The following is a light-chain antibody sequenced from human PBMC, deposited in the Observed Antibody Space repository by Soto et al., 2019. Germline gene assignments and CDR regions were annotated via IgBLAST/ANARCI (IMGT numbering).Light chain of an antibody. V-gene: IGLV2-14*01. J-gene: IGLJ2*01. CDR1: NSDVGGHNF. CDR2: DVS. Sequence: QSVLTQPASVSGSPGKSITISCTGTNSDVGGHNFVSWYQQFPGKAPKLIIYDVSIRPPGVSSRFSGSKSGNTASLTISGLQAEDEADYYCSSSTSSRMLVIFGGWTNVTVL. CDR3: SSSTSSRMLVI.